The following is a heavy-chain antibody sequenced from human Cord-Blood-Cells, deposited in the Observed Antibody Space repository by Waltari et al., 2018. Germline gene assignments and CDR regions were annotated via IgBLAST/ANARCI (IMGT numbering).Heavy chain of an antibody. Sequence: EVQLVESGGGLVQPGRSLRLSCAASGFTFDDYAMHWGRQAPGKGLEWVSGISWNSGSIGYADSVKGRFTISRDNAKNSLYLQMNSLRAEDTALYYCAKDEGGTGYYYYGMDVWGQGTTVTVSS. CDR3: AKDEGGTGYYYYGMDV. V-gene: IGHV3-9*01. J-gene: IGHJ6*02. CDR2: ISWNSGSI. CDR1: GFTFDDYA. D-gene: IGHD1-1*01.